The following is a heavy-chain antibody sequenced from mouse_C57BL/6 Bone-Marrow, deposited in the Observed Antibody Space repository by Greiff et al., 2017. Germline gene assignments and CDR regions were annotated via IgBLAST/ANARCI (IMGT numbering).Heavy chain of an antibody. CDR3: AAYGNYEGGFYLLDY. J-gene: IGHJ2*01. CDR2: IYPGSGNT. CDR1: GYSFTSYY. Sequence: QVQLQQSGPELVKPGASVKISCKASGYSFTSYYIHWVKQRPGQGLEWIGWIYPGSGNTKYNEKFKGKATLTADPSSSTAYMQLSSLTSEDSAVYYCAAYGNYEGGFYLLDYWGQGTTLTVSS. D-gene: IGHD2-1*01. V-gene: IGHV1-66*01.